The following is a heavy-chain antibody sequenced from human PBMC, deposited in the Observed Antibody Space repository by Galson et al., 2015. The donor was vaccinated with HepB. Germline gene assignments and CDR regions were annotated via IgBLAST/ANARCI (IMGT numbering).Heavy chain of an antibody. J-gene: IGHJ4*02. CDR1: GFTFRYYA. Sequence: SLRLSCAASGFTFRYYAMSWVRQAPGKGLEWVSAITPSGHNTYSADSMKGRFTISRDNSQNTLFLQMNSLRADDTAIYFCAKVFPEKTDGWYRQALYYFDSWGQGTRVTVSS. D-gene: IGHD6-19*01. V-gene: IGHV3-23*01. CDR3: AKVFPEKTDGWYRQALYYFDS. CDR2: ITPSGHNT.